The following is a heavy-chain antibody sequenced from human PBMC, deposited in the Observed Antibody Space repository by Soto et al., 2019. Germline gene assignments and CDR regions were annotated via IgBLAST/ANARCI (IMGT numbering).Heavy chain of an antibody. Sequence: PGGSLRLSCAASGFTFSSYAMSWVRQAPGKGLEWVSAISGSGGSTYYADSVKGRFTISRDNSKNTLYLQMNSLRAEDTAVYYCAKDESLGYDSSGYYYPTAEYFQHWGQGTLVTVSS. D-gene: IGHD3-22*01. CDR2: ISGSGGST. J-gene: IGHJ1*01. V-gene: IGHV3-23*01. CDR3: AKDESLGYDSSGYYYPTAEYFQH. CDR1: GFTFSSYA.